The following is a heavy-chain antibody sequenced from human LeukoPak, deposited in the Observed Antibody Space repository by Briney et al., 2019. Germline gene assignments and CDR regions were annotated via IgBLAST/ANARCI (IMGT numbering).Heavy chain of an antibody. Sequence: GGSLRLSCAASGFAFNTYGMHWTRQAPGKGLEWVAVIWSDSSHKYYMDSMKGRCTISRDNSKNMVYLQMNSLRVEDTAVYYCVSAAGAFDMWGLGTLVTVSS. J-gene: IGHJ3*02. CDR2: IWSDSSHK. D-gene: IGHD6-13*01. CDR3: VSAAGAFDM. CDR1: GFAFNTYG. V-gene: IGHV3-33*01.